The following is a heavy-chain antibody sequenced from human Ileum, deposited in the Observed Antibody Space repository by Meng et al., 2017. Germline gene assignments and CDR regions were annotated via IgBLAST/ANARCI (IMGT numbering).Heavy chain of an antibody. J-gene: IGHJ4*02. V-gene: IGHV3-21*01. Sequence: GESLKISCAASGFTFSSYSMNWVRQAPGKGLEWVASISNSSSYIYYGDSVKGRFTISRDNAKNSLYLQMNSLRAEDTAVYYCARGAYDGHDFLDYWGQGTLVTVSS. CDR1: GFTFSSYS. CDR2: ISNSSSYI. D-gene: IGHD5-12*01. CDR3: ARGAYDGHDFLDY.